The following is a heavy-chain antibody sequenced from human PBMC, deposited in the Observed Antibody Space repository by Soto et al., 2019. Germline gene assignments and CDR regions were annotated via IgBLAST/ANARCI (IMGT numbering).Heavy chain of an antibody. Sequence: ASVKVSCKASGYTFTSYGISWVRQAPGQGLEWMGWISAYNGNTNYAQKLQGRVTMTTDTSTSTAYMELRSLRSDDTAVYYCARDLGGSYFLDYYYYVMDGWAQGTTVTVSS. J-gene: IGHJ6*02. CDR2: ISAYNGNT. D-gene: IGHD1-26*01. CDR1: GYTFTSYG. V-gene: IGHV1-18*01. CDR3: ARDLGGSYFLDYYYYVMDG.